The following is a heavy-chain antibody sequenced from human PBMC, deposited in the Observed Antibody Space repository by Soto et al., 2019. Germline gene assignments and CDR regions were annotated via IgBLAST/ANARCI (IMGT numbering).Heavy chain of an antibody. D-gene: IGHD7-27*01. J-gene: IGHJ3*02. CDR3: AKDRGTGDYGVNAVDI. CDR1: GFTFSVFA. V-gene: IGHV3-23*01. CDR2: ISGRGENT. Sequence: EVQLLESGGGLVQPGGSLRISCAASGFTFSVFAMSWVRQAPGKGLELVSTISGRGENTYYADSVKGRFTISRDNSKNTLNLQMNSLRGEDTAVYYCAKDRGTGDYGVNAVDIWGQGTMVTVAS.